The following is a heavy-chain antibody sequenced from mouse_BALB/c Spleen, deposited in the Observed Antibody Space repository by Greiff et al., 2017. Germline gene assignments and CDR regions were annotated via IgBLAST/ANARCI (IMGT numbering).Heavy chain of an antibody. CDR1: GDSITSGY. D-gene: IGHD2-1*01. V-gene: IGHV3-8*02. CDR3: ARYYGNYWYFDV. Sequence: EVKLQESGPSLVKPSQTLSLTCSVTGDSITSGYWNWIRKFPGNKLEYMGYISYSGSTYYIPSLKSRISITRDTSKNQYYLQLNSVTTEDTATYYCARYYGNYWYFDVWGAGTTVTVSS. J-gene: IGHJ1*01. CDR2: ISYSGST.